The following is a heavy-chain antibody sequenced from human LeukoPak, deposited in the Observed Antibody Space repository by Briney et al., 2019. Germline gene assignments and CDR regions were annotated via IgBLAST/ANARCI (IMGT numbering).Heavy chain of an antibody. CDR3: ARHGLGYSSRNNWFDP. J-gene: IGHJ5*02. V-gene: IGHV4-34*01. CDR2: INHSGST. Sequence: SETLSLTCAVYGGSFSGYYWSWIRQPPGKGLKWIGEINHSGSTNYNPSLKSRVTISVDTSKNQFSLKLSSVTAAGTAVYYCARHGLGYSSRNNWFDPWGQGTLVTVSS. D-gene: IGHD6-13*01. CDR1: GGSFSGYY.